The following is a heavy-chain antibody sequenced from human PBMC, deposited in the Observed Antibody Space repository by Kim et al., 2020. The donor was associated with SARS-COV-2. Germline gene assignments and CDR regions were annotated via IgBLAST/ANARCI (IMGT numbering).Heavy chain of an antibody. CDR1: GGSFSGYF. J-gene: IGHJ4*02. CDR3: ARVWDY. Sequence: SETLSLTCSLSGGSFSGYFWSWIRQFPGKGLEVIGEIHPSGSASYNPSLNSRVTISLDTSKNQFPLRLTSVTAADTAVYFCARVWDYWGQGTLVTVSS. V-gene: IGHV4-34*01. CDR2: IHPSGSA.